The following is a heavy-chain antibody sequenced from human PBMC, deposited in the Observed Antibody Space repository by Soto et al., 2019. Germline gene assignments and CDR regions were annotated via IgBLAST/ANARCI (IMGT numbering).Heavy chain of an antibody. D-gene: IGHD3-3*02. CDR2: IMPVFATP. Sequence: QVQLVQSGAEVKKPGSSVKVSCKASGGTFSTSAISWVRQAPGQGLEWVGGIMPVFATPDYAQKFQGRVTISADESPTTAYLELTSLRTDDTAVYYCARDKDRQQLGGNYYYILDVWGQGTAIIVSS. V-gene: IGHV1-69*12. CDR3: ARDKDRQQLGGNYYYILDV. J-gene: IGHJ6*02. CDR1: GGTFSTSA.